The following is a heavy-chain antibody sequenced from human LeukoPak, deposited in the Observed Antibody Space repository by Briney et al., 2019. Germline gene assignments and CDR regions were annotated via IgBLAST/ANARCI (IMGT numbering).Heavy chain of an antibody. J-gene: IGHJ5*02. V-gene: IGHV1-18*01. Sequence: ASVKVSCKASGYSFISYGVSWVRQAPAQGLEWMGWISTYTGITHYAEKFQGRVTMTADTSTTTAYMELKSLTYDDTAIYYCARDSDYGGTGYGDWLDPWGQGALVIVSS. CDR2: ISTYTGIT. CDR3: ARDSDYGGTGYGDWLDP. CDR1: GYSFISYG. D-gene: IGHD4-23*01.